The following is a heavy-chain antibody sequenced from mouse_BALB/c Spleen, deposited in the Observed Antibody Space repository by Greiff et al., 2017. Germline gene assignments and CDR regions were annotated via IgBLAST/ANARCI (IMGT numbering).Heavy chain of an antibody. Sequence: EVQGVESGGGLVQPGGSLRLSCATSGFTFTDYYMSWVRQPPGKALEWLGFIRNKANGYTTEYSASVKGRFTISRDNSQSILYLQMNTLRAEDSATYYCARAPYGSSFYYAMDYWGQGTSVTVSS. J-gene: IGHJ4*01. D-gene: IGHD1-1*01. V-gene: IGHV7-3*02. CDR1: GFTFTDYY. CDR2: IRNKANGYTT. CDR3: ARAPYGSSFYYAMDY.